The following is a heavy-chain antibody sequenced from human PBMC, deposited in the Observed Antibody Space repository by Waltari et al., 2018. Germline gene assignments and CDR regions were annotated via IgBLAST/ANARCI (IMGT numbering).Heavy chain of an antibody. CDR1: GGSISSYY. Sequence: QVQLQESGPGLVKPSETLSLTCTVSGGSISSYYWSWIRQPPGKGLEWIGYIYYSGSTNYNPSLKSRGTISVDTSKNQFSLKLSSVTAADTAVYYCARADYHYSKYYFDYWGQGTLVTVSS. CDR3: ARADYHYSKYYFDY. J-gene: IGHJ4*02. D-gene: IGHD4-4*01. CDR2: IYYSGST. V-gene: IGHV4-59*01.